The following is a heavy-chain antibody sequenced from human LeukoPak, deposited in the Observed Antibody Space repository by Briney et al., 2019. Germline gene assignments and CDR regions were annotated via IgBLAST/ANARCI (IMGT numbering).Heavy chain of an antibody. CDR2: INHSGST. V-gene: IGHV4-34*01. CDR1: GGSFSGYY. J-gene: IGHJ4*02. Sequence: PSETLSLTCAVYGGSFSGYYWSWIRQPPGKGLEWIGEINHSGSTNYNPSLKSRVTISVDTSKNQFSLKLGSVTAADTAVYYCAGRSEWEPRSFDYWGQGTLVTVSS. CDR3: AGRSEWEPRSFDY. D-gene: IGHD1-26*01.